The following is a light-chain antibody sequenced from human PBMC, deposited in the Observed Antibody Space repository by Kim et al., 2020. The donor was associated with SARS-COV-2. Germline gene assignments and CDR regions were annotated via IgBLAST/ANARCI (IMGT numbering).Light chain of an antibody. CDR3: LLSYSGARV. CDR1: TGAVTSGHD. Sequence: PGGTLTLRCVSSTGAVTSGHDPYWFQQNTRQAPRTLIYHTSNKQDWTPARFSGSLVGGKAALTLSGAQPEDEAEYYCLLSYSGARVFGGGTQLTVL. V-gene: IGLV7-46*01. J-gene: IGLJ3*02. CDR2: HTS.